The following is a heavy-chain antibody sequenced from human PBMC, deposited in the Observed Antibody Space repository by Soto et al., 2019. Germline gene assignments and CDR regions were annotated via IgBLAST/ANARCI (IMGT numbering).Heavy chain of an antibody. CDR3: ARARGGYFDY. V-gene: IGHV4-61*01. Sequence: PSETLSLTCTVAGGSVSSGNYYWSWIRQPPGKGLEWIGFIYYTGSSSYNPSLKSRVTMSLDKSNNQFSLKLTSVTAADTAVYYCARARGGYFDYWGQGALVTVSS. J-gene: IGHJ4*02. CDR1: GGSVSSGNYY. CDR2: IYYTGSS.